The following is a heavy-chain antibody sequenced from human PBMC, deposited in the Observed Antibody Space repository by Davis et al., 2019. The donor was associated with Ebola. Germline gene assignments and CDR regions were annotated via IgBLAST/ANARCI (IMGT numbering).Heavy chain of an antibody. CDR1: GFTFSSYS. Sequence: GGSLRLSCAASGFTFSSYSMNWVRQAPGKGLEWVSSISSSSSYIYYADSVKGRFTISRDNAKNTLYLQMNSLRAEDTAVYYCARWGPTTVTAFDYWGQGTLVTVSS. V-gene: IGHV3-21*04. CDR3: ARWGPTTVTAFDY. CDR2: ISSSSSYI. D-gene: IGHD4-17*01. J-gene: IGHJ4*02.